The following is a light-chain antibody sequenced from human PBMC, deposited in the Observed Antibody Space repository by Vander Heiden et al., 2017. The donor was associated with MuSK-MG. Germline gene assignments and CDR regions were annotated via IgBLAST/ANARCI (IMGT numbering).Light chain of an antibody. J-gene: IGKJ2*01. CDR2: WAS. V-gene: IGKV4-1*01. CDR1: QSVSYSSNNGDS. Sequence: DIVMTQSPDSQAVSLGERATINCRSSQSVSYSSNNGDSLAWYQQKPGQPPKLLIYWASTRESGVPDRFSGSGSGTDFTLTISSLQAEDVAVYFCHQYYATPYTFGQGTKLEIK. CDR3: HQYYATPYT.